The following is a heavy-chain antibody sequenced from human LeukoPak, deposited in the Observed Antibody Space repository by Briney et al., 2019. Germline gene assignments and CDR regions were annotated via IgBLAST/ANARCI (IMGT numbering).Heavy chain of an antibody. CDR3: ARLRLRRFDP. CDR2: INHSGST. Sequence: ASETLSLTCTVSGGSISSYYWSWIRQPPGKGLEWIGEINHSGSTNYNPSLKSRVTISVDTSKNQFSLKLSSVTAADTAVYYCARLRLRRFDPWGQGTLVTVSS. CDR1: GGSISSYY. V-gene: IGHV4-34*01. D-gene: IGHD4-17*01. J-gene: IGHJ5*02.